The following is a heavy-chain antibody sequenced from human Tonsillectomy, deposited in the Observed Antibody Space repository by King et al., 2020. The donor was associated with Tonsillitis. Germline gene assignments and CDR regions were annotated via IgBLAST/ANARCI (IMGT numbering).Heavy chain of an antibody. CDR2: SIPSFNTA. D-gene: IGHD5-24*01. V-gene: IGHV1-69*06. J-gene: IGHJ4*02. CDR1: GCTFSNYA. CDR3: ARGSVEMTAISAYFDY. Sequence: QLVQSGAEVKKPGSSVKVSCKASGCTFSNYAVIWVRHAPGQRLEWMGGSIPSFNTANYAQKFQGRVTITADKSTSTAYMELSSLRSEDTAVYYCARGSVEMTAISAYFDYWGQGTLVTVSS.